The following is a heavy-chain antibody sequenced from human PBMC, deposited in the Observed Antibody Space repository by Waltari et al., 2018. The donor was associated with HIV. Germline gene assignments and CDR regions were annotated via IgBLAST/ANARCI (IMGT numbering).Heavy chain of an antibody. V-gene: IGHV4-59*01. J-gene: IGHJ5*02. D-gene: IGHD3-16*02. CDR1: GGSISSYY. CDR2: IYYSGST. CDR3: ARERDLGELSSWGSFDP. Sequence: QVQLQESGPGLVKPSETLSLTCTVSGGSISSYYWSWIRQPPGKGLEWIGYIYYSGSTNYNPSLKSRVTISVDTSKNQFSLKLSSVTAADTAVYYCARERDLGELSSWGSFDPWGQGTLVTVSS.